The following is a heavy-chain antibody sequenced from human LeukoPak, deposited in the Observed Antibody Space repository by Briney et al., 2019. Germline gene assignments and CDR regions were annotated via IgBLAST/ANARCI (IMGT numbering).Heavy chain of an antibody. CDR1: GAFITNSHW. V-gene: IGHV4-4*02. CDR2: IYHSGTT. CDR3: ATYFYGEYGSYYFDY. Sequence: SETLSLTCAVSGAFITNSHWWSWARQLPGKGLEWIGEIYHSGTTNYNPSLKSRVTMSVDKSKNQFSLKLSSVTAADTAVYYCATYFYGEYGSYYFDYWGQGTLVTVSS. J-gene: IGHJ4*02. D-gene: IGHD4-17*01.